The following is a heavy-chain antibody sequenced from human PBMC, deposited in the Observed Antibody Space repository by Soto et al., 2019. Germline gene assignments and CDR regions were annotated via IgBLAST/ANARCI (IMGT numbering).Heavy chain of an antibody. Sequence: QVQLRESGPGLVKPSETLSLTCTVSGDSLIGYYWSWIRQTPGKGLEWISYIYFYDGTTKNNPSLKSRVSLSADTSMRQFSLSLCAVTAADTVVYSFARHLWSSGYYLVFDSWGQGALVTVSS. J-gene: IGHJ4*02. CDR3: ARHLWSSGYYLVFDS. V-gene: IGHV4-59*08. D-gene: IGHD6-19*01. CDR2: IYFYDGTT. CDR1: GDSLIGYY.